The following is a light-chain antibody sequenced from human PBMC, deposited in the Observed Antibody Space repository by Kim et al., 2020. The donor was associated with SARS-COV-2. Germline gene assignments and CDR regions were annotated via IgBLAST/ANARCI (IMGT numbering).Light chain of an antibody. CDR3: QAWDSTTTV. CDR1: RLRNKY. CDR2: QDT. J-gene: IGLJ2*01. V-gene: IGLV3-1*01. Sequence: SVSPGQTVSITCSGDRLRNKYVCWDQQKPGQSPVVVIYQDTQRPSGIPERFSGSNSGNTATLTHSGTQAMDEADYYCQAWDSTTTVFGGGAQLTVL.